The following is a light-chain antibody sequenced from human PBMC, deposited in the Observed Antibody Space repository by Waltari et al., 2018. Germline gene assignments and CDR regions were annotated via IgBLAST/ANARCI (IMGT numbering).Light chain of an antibody. V-gene: IGKV1-39*01. CDR1: QSISSY. Sequence: DIQMTQSPSSLSASVGDRVTITCRASQSISSYLNGYQQKPGKAPKLLIYAASSLQSGVPSRCSGSGSGTDFTLTISSLQPEDFATYYCQQSYSTPRTFGQGTKVEIK. J-gene: IGKJ1*01. CDR3: QQSYSTPRT. CDR2: AAS.